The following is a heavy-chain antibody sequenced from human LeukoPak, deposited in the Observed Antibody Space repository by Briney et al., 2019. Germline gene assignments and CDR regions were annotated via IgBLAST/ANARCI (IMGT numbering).Heavy chain of an antibody. V-gene: IGHV4-59*01. CDR3: ARSVGAAPFDY. CDR2: ISNSGYT. J-gene: IGHJ4*02. D-gene: IGHD2-15*01. CDR1: GSSISSSY. Sequence: SVTLSLTCTVSGSSISSSYWTWIRQVPGTGLEWIGYISNSGYTSYNPSLKSRVTISVDSSKNQFSLKMNSVTAVDTAVYFCARSVGAAPFDYWGQGTLVTVSS.